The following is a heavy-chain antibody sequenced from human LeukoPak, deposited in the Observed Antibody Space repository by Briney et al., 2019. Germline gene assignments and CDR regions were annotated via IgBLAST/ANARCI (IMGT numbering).Heavy chain of an antibody. J-gene: IGHJ4*02. V-gene: IGHV4-34*01. CDR3: ARTLGDYGSGSYYY. CDR1: GGSFSGYY. Sequence: SETLSLTCAVYGGSFSGYYWSWIRQPPGKGLEWIGSIYYSGSTYYNPSLKSRVTISVDTSKNQFSLKLSSVTAADTAVYYCARTLGDYGSGSYYYWGQGTLVTVSS. D-gene: IGHD3-10*01. CDR2: IYYSGST.